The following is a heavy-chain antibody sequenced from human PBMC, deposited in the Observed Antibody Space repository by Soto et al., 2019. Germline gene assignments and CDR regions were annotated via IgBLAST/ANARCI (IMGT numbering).Heavy chain of an antibody. CDR2: IGCNGAKV. CDR1: GFIFGAYS. Sequence: EVQLVESGGGLVQPGRSLRLSCAASGFIFGAYSMHWVRQAPGKGLEWVSGIGCNGAKVDYADSVKGRVTISRDNAKNHLYLQMNSLGTVYTACYGCTKKVAFDIWGQGTMVTVSS. CDR3: TKKVAFDI. J-gene: IGHJ3*02. V-gene: IGHV3-9*01.